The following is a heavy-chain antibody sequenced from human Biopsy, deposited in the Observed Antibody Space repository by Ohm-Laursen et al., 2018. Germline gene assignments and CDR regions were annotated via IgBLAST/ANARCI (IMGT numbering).Heavy chain of an antibody. Sequence: ASVKASCKASGYSFSTYDVNWVRQARGHGLEWMGWMIPSSGKTGYAQRFQGRVTLTMNTSISTAYMELSGLRSEDTAVYFCARGYSRRVSIFEASIYWFDTWGQGTLVTVSS. CDR3: ARGYSRRVSIFEASIYWFDT. J-gene: IGHJ5*02. CDR2: MIPSSGKT. V-gene: IGHV1-8*01. CDR1: GYSFSTYD. D-gene: IGHD6-6*01.